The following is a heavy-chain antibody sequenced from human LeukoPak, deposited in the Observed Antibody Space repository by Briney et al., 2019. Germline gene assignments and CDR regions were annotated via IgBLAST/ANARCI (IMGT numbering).Heavy chain of an antibody. V-gene: IGHV1-18*01. D-gene: IGHD6-6*01. CDR1: GYTFTSYG. Sequence: EASVKVSCKASGYTFTSYGISWVRQAPGQGLEWMGWISAYNGNTNYAQKLQGRVTMTTDTSTSTAYMELRSLRSDDTAVYYCARDPGRYSSSLGYFDYWGQGTLVTVSS. J-gene: IGHJ4*02. CDR3: ARDPGRYSSSLGYFDY. CDR2: ISAYNGNT.